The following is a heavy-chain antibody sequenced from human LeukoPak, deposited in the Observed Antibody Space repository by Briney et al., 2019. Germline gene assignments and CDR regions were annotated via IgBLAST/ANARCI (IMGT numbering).Heavy chain of an antibody. D-gene: IGHD5-18*01. CDR3: ARDYSSYGHYYYGMDV. V-gene: IGHV4-4*07. Sequence: PSETLSLTCTVSGGSISSYYWSWIRQPAGKGLEWIGRIYTSGSTNYNPSLKSRVTMSVDTSKNQFSLKLSSVTAADTAVYYCARDYSSYGHYYYGMDVWGQGTTVTVSS. J-gene: IGHJ6*02. CDR1: GGSISSYY. CDR2: IYTSGST.